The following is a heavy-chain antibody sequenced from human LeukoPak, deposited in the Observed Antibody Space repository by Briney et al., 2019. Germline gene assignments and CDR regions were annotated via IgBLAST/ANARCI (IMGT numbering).Heavy chain of an antibody. CDR1: GFTFSSYG. J-gene: IGHJ4*02. D-gene: IGHD3/OR15-3a*01. CDR2: IWYDGSNK. Sequence: GGSLRLSCAASGFTFSSYGMHWVRQAPGKGLEWAAVIWYDGSNKYYADSVKGRFTISRDNSKNTLYLQMNSLRAEDTAVYYCARSWAGYPFDYWGQGTLVTVSS. V-gene: IGHV3-33*01. CDR3: ARSWAGYPFDY.